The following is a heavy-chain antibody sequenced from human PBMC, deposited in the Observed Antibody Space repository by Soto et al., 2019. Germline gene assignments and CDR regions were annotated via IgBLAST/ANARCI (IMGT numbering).Heavy chain of an antibody. V-gene: IGHV1-69*13. Sequence: GASVKVACKASGGTLSSYAISWVRQDPGQGLEWMGGIIPIFGTANYAQKFQGRVTITADESTSTAYMELSSLRSEDTAVYYCARLWDAGESSGWSYYYYYGMDVWGQGTTVTVSS. J-gene: IGHJ6*02. CDR3: ARLWDAGESSGWSYYYYYGMDV. CDR1: GGTLSSYA. D-gene: IGHD6-19*01. CDR2: IIPIFGTA.